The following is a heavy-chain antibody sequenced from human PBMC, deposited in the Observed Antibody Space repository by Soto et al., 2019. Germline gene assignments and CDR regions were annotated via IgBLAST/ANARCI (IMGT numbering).Heavy chain of an antibody. V-gene: IGHV4-39*01. Sequence: QLQLQESGPGLVKPSETLSLTCTVSGGSINSNNYYWGWIRQPPGKGLEWIGNVYYRGTTSYNPSLKGRVTMSVDTSKNQFSLKLSTVTAADTAVFFCVRHQRYSSGWYIDYWGQGTLVTASS. J-gene: IGHJ4*02. CDR3: VRHQRYSSGWYIDY. D-gene: IGHD6-19*01. CDR1: GGSINSNNYY. CDR2: VYYRGTT.